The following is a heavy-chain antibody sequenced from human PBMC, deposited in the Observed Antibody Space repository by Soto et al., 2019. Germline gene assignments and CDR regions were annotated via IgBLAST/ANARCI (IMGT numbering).Heavy chain of an antibody. CDR3: ARERTVAGNDY. CDR1: GYTFTSYD. V-gene: IGHV1-8*01. D-gene: IGHD6-19*01. CDR2: MNPNSGNT. J-gene: IGHJ4*02. Sequence: QVQLVQSGAEVKKPGASVKVSCKASGYTFTSYDIHWVRQATGQGLEWMGWMNPNSGNTGYAQKFQGSVTMTRNTSIRTAYMELSSLRSEDTAVYYCARERTVAGNDYWGQGTLVPVSS.